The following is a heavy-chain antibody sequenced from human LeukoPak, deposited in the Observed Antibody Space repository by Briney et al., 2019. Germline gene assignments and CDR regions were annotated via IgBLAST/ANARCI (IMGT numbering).Heavy chain of an antibody. Sequence: SETLSLTCTVSGGSISSYYWSWIRQPPGKGLEWIGYIYYSGSTNYNPSLKSQVPISVDTSQNQFSLTLAAVNPADPPGNYCAGGSGVTIVYWGQGTLVTVSS. CDR3: AGGSGVTIVY. V-gene: IGHV4-59*01. CDR1: GGSISSYY. CDR2: IYYSGST. J-gene: IGHJ4*02. D-gene: IGHD3-10*01.